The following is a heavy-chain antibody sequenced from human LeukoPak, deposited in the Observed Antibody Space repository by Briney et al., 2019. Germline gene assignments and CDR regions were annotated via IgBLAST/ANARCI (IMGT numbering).Heavy chain of an antibody. V-gene: IGHV3-30*18. CDR1: GFTFSSYG. Sequence: GRSLRLSCAASGFTFSSYGMHWVRQAPGKGLEWVAVISYDGSNKYYADSVKGRFTISRDNSKNTLYLQMNSLRAEDTAVYYCAKDYGFGNSYYYYYYGMDVWGQGTTVTVSS. CDR3: AKDYGFGNSYYYYYYGMDV. D-gene: IGHD3-16*01. J-gene: IGHJ6*02. CDR2: ISYDGSNK.